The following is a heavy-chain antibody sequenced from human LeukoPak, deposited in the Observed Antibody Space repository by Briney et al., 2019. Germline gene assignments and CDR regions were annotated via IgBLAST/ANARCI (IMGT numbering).Heavy chain of an antibody. CDR1: GYTFTGYY. Sequence: ASVKVSCKASGYTFTGYYMHWVRQAPGQGLEWMGWINPNSGGTNYAQKFQGRVTMTRDTSISTAYMELSRLRSDDTAVYYCARVGATHGIPYYYYYMDVWGKGTTVTVSS. V-gene: IGHV1-2*02. J-gene: IGHJ6*03. D-gene: IGHD1-26*01. CDR2: INPNSGGT. CDR3: ARVGATHGIPYYYYYMDV.